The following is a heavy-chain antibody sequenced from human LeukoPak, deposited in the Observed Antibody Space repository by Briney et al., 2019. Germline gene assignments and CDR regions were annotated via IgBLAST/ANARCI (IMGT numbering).Heavy chain of an antibody. V-gene: IGHV4-59*01. J-gene: IGHJ5*02. Sequence: SETLSLTCTVSGGSISSYYWSWIRQPPGEGLEWIGYIYYSGSTNYNPSLKSRVTISVDTSKNQFSLKLSSVTAADTAVYYCARDRDSSGWSNWFDPWGQGTLVTVSS. CDR3: ARDRDSSGWSNWFDP. CDR2: IYYSGST. CDR1: GGSISSYY. D-gene: IGHD6-19*01.